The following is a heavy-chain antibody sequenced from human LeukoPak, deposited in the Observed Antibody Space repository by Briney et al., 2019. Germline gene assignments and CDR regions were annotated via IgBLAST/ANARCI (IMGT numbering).Heavy chain of an antibody. CDR3: ARDVGIAAAGTLDY. J-gene: IGHJ4*02. Sequence: GGSLRLSCAASGFTFDHYGMSWVRQAPGKGLEWVSGINWNGGSTGYADSVKGRFTISRDNAKNSLYLQMNSLRAEDTALYYCARDVGIAAAGTLDYWDQGTLVTVSS. CDR2: INWNGGST. V-gene: IGHV3-20*04. D-gene: IGHD6-13*01. CDR1: GFTFDHYG.